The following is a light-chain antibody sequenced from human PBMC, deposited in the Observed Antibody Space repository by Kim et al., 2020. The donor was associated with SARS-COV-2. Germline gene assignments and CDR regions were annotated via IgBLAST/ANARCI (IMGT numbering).Light chain of an antibody. J-gene: IGKJ5*01. Sequence: SLSPGDGAPLHCRASQSVGDFLAWYQQRPGQAPRLLIYDASKRATGIPARFSGSGSGTDFTLTISTLESEDSAIYYCQRSSWPITFGQGTRLEIK. CDR2: DAS. CDR1: QSVGDF. CDR3: QRSSWPIT. V-gene: IGKV3-11*01.